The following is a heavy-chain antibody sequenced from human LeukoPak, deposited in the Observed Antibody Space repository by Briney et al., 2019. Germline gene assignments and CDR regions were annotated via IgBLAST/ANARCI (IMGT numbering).Heavy chain of an antibody. CDR3: ARDRAAGSDWLDP. CDR2: IYYNGST. CDR1: GGSIGLYH. V-gene: IGHV4-59*12. J-gene: IGHJ5*02. Sequence: SETLSLTCTVSGGSIGLYHWTWIRQPPGKALEWICYIYYNGSTKYNPSLKSRVTISLDTSKNQFSLKLSSVTGADTAVYYCARDRAAGSDWLDPWGQGTLVTVSS. D-gene: IGHD3-10*01.